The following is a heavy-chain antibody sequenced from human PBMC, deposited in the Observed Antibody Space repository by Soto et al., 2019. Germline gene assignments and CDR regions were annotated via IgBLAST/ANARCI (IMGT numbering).Heavy chain of an antibody. J-gene: IGHJ4*02. CDR1: GYTFTTFG. CDR3: TRGPRADSSGTGAH. Sequence: ASVKVSCKASGYTFTTFGITWVRQAPGQGLEWMGWISVYNGNTNYAQKLQGRVTLTTDNSKNTLYLQMNNLKPDDTAIYYCTRGPRADSSGTGAHWGQGTPVTVSS. V-gene: IGHV1-18*04. CDR2: ISVYNGNT. D-gene: IGHD1-26*01.